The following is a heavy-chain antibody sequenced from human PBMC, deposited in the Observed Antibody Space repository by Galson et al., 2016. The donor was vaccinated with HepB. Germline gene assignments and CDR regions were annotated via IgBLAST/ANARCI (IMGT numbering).Heavy chain of an antibody. Sequence: SLRLSCAASGFAVSSNYMSWVRQAPGKGLEWVSVIYSGGDTYYADSVKGRFTISRDSSKNTLYLQMNSLRAEDTAVYYCAREGYCSSPTCYPLDYWGQGTLVTVSS. J-gene: IGHJ4*02. V-gene: IGHV3-53*01. CDR2: IYSGGDT. CDR3: AREGYCSSPTCYPLDY. D-gene: IGHD2-2*01. CDR1: GFAVSSNY.